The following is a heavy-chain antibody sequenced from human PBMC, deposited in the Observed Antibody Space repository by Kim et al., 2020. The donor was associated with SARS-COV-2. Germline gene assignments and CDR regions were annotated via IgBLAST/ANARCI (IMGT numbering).Heavy chain of an antibody. J-gene: IGHJ4*02. Sequence: GGSLRLSCAASGFTFSSYGMHWVRQAPGKGLEWVAVISYDGSNKYYADSVKGRFTISRDNSKNTLYLQMNSLRAEDTAVYYCAKEPHYYYGSGSYLDYWGQGTLVTVSS. CDR3: AKEPHYYYGSGSYLDY. CDR2: ISYDGSNK. CDR1: GFTFSSYG. V-gene: IGHV3-30*18. D-gene: IGHD3-10*01.